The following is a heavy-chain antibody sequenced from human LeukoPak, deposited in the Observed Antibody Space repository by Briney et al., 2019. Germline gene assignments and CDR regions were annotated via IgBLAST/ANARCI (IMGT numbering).Heavy chain of an antibody. Sequence: PGGSLRLSCAASGFTFTTYGMHWVRQAPGKGLVWVSRINGDGSSTSYADSVKGRFTISRDNAKNTLDLQMNSLRGEDTAVYYCARSIEGYNYVGDYWGQGTLVTVSS. CDR2: INGDGSST. D-gene: IGHD5-24*01. V-gene: IGHV3-74*01. CDR1: GFTFTTYG. J-gene: IGHJ4*02. CDR3: ARSIEGYNYVGDY.